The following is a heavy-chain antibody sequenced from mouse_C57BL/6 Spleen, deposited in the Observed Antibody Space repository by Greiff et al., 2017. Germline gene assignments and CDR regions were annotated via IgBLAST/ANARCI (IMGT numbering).Heavy chain of an antibody. V-gene: IGHV3-6*01. D-gene: IGHD1-2*01. CDR1: GYSITSGYY. CDR2: ISYDGSN. CDR3: ASGGALLRSGFAY. Sequence: EVKLEESGPGLVKPSQSLSLTCSVTGYSITSGYYWNWIRQFPGNKLEWMGYISYDGSNNYNPSLKNRISINRDTSKNQFFLKLNSVTTEYTATYYCASGGALLRSGFAYWGQGTLVTVSA. J-gene: IGHJ3*01.